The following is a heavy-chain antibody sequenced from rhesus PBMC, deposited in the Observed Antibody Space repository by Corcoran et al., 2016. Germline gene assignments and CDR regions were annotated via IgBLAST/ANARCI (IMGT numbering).Heavy chain of an antibody. CDR3: AKDIGRGLGAFDF. V-gene: IGHV3-8*01. CDR2: INTGGGIT. D-gene: IGHD6-31*01. CDR1: GFTFSSYY. Sequence: EVQLVESGGGLVQPGGSLRLSCTGSGFTFSSYYIYWVRQAPGKGLGWVSAINTGGGITWYTDSVKGRFTISKENAKNTLYLQMDSLRAEDTAVYYCAKDIGRGLGAFDFWGQGLRVTVSS. J-gene: IGHJ3*01.